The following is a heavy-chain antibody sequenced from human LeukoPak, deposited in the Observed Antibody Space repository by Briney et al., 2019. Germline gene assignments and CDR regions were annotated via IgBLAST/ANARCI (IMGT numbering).Heavy chain of an antibody. CDR1: GYTFTGYH. V-gene: IGHV1-2*02. CDR3: ARVGLRHFDWLGRNAFDI. CDR2: INPNTGDT. J-gene: IGHJ3*02. Sequence: ASVKVSCKASGYTFTGYHIYWVRQAPGQRLERVGGINPNTGDTNYAQKFYGRVTMTRDTSTSTSYMELSSLRSDDTAIYYCARVGLRHFDWLGRNAFDIWGQGTLVTISA. D-gene: IGHD3-9*01.